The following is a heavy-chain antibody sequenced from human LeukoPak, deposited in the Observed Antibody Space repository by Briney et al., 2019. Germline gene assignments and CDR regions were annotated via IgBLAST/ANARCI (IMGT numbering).Heavy chain of an antibody. CDR1: GYTFTSYD. CDR2: MNPNSGNT. D-gene: IGHD3-3*01. J-gene: IGHJ4*02. Sequence: ASVKVSCKASGYTFTSYDINWVRQATGQGLEWMGWMNPNSGNTGYAQKFQGRVTMTRNTPISTAYMELSSLRSEDTAVYYCARGLGDDFWSGYYSFDYWGQGTLVTVSS. CDR3: ARGLGDDFWSGYYSFDY. V-gene: IGHV1-8*01.